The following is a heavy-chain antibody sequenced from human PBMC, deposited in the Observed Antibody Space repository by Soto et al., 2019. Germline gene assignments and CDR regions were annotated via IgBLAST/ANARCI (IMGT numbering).Heavy chain of an antibody. D-gene: IGHD2-21*02. V-gene: IGHV3-66*01. CDR1: GLTVSSNH. J-gene: IGHJ4*02. Sequence: GGSLSLSCAASGLTVSSNHMSWVRQAPGKGLEWVSVIYSDGRTYYADSVKGRFTISRENSKNTLYLQMNSLRAEDTAVYYCARGNTVVTASCPFYWGQGTQVTVSS. CDR3: ARGNTVVTASCPFY. CDR2: IYSDGRT.